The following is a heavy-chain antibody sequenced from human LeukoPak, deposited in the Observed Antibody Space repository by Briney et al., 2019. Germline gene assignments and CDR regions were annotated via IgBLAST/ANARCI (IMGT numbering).Heavy chain of an antibody. Sequence: ASVKVSCKASGYTFTSYYMHWVRQAPGQGLEWMGIINPSGGSTSYAQKFQGRVTMTRDTSTSTVFMELSSLRSEDTAVYYCARSYYYDSSGYLVLGYWGQGTLDTVSS. CDR2: INPSGGST. CDR3: ARSYYYDSSGYLVLGY. D-gene: IGHD3-22*01. J-gene: IGHJ4*02. V-gene: IGHV1-46*01. CDR1: GYTFTSYY.